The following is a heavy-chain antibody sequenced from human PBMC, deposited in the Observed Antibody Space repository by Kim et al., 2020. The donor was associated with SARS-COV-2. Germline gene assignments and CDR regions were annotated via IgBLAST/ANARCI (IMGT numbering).Heavy chain of an antibody. V-gene: IGHV3-33*01. Sequence: GSKDYYAEAVKGRFTIFRDNTKNTLYLQMNSLRAEVTAVYYCASVSFGICGQGTMVSVSS. CDR3: ASVSFGI. J-gene: IGHJ3*02. CDR2: GSKD.